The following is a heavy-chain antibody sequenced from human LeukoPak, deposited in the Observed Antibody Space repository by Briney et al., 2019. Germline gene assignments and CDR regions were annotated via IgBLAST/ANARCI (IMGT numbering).Heavy chain of an antibody. Sequence: PSETLSLTCTVSGGSISSYYWSWIRQPPGKGLEWIGYIYYSGTANYNPSLKSRVTISVDTSKNQFSLKLSSVTAADTAVYYCARGVYIAAAQYGYWGQGTLVTVSS. V-gene: IGHV4-59*01. J-gene: IGHJ4*02. D-gene: IGHD6-13*01. CDR1: GGSISSYY. CDR2: IYYSGTA. CDR3: ARGVYIAAAQYGY.